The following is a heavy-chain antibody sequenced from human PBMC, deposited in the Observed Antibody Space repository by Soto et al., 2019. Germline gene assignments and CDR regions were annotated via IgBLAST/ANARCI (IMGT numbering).Heavy chain of an antibody. CDR2: LAYHGRNE. CDR1: GFSFNTYG. V-gene: IGHV3-30*18. CDR3: VEDYYDSSGYYYAGGVY. D-gene: IGHD3-22*01. J-gene: IGHJ4*02. Sequence: GGSLRLSCAASGFSFNTYGMYWIRQAPGKGLEWVAGLAYHGRNEYYAHSVKGRFTSSRDNSKKTVYLQMSSLRAEDTAVYYCVEDYYDSSGYYYAGGVYWGQGTLVTVSS.